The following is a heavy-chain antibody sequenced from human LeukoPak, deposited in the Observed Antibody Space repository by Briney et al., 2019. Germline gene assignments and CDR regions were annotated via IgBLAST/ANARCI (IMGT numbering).Heavy chain of an antibody. CDR3: VKDLALAGTGGGFDV. D-gene: IGHD6-19*01. Sequence: PGGSLRLSCAASGFTFSTYAINWVRQAPGKGLQWVSGISGGGDKAYYADSVNGRFTISRDNSKNTVSLQMSSLRAEDTALYYCVKDLALAGTGGGFDVWGHGTRVAVSS. CDR2: ISGGGDKA. CDR1: GFTFSTYA. J-gene: IGHJ3*01. V-gene: IGHV3-23*01.